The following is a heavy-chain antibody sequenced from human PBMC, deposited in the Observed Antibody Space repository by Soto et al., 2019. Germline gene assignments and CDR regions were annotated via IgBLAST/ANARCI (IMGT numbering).Heavy chain of an antibody. CDR3: ARDRQFWGGSYVVFAYKYGMDV. Sequence: QVQLVESGGGVVQPGGSLRLSCAASGFTFSSYGMHWVRQAPGKGLQWVALVWYDGSNQYYADSVKARFTISRDNSKNTLHLQLNSLGAEDTAVYFCARDRQFWGGSYVVFAYKYGMDVWGQGTTVTVSS. CDR1: GFTFSSYG. D-gene: IGHD3-3*01. CDR2: VWYDGSNQ. J-gene: IGHJ6*02. V-gene: IGHV3-33*01.